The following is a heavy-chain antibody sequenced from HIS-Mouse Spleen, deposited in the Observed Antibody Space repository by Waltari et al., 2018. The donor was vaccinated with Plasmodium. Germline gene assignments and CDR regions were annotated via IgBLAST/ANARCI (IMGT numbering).Heavy chain of an antibody. CDR2: INPNSGGT. Sequence: QVQLVQSGAEVKKPGASVKVSCTASGYTFTGYYMHWFAQAPGQGLEWMGWINPNSGGTNYAQKFQGRVTMTRDTSISTAYMELSRLRSDDTAVYYCARVLGYKAAAGTFVEYFQHWGQGTLVTVSS. CDR3: ARVLGYKAAAGTFVEYFQH. CDR1: GYTFTGYY. J-gene: IGHJ1*01. V-gene: IGHV1-2*02. D-gene: IGHD6-13*01.